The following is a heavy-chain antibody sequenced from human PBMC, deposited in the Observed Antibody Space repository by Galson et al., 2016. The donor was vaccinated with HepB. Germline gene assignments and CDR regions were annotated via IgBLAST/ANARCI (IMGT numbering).Heavy chain of an antibody. CDR1: GGTFSSYA. Sequence: SVKVSCKASGGTFSSYAISWVRQAPGQGLEWMGGIIPIFGSANYAQKFQGRVTITADESTSTASLELSSLRSEDTAVYYCAGQRWLQFSYFDFWGQGTLVTVSS. V-gene: IGHV1-69*13. D-gene: IGHD5-24*01. J-gene: IGHJ4*02. CDR2: IIPIFGSA. CDR3: AGQRWLQFSYFDF.